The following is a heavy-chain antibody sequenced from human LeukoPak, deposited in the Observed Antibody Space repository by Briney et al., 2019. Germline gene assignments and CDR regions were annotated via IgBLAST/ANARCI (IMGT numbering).Heavy chain of an antibody. J-gene: IGHJ2*01. V-gene: IGHV3-30*14. CDR1: GFTFRSYG. CDR2: ISYDGARK. Sequence: GGSLRLFCEGSGFTFRSYGMHWVRQAPGKGLEWVAVISYDGARKYYADSVKGRFTISRDNSKNTLSLQMNSLTPEDTAVYSCARSDYLYWYFDLWGRGTLVTVSS. D-gene: IGHD1-26*01. CDR3: ARSDYLYWYFDL.